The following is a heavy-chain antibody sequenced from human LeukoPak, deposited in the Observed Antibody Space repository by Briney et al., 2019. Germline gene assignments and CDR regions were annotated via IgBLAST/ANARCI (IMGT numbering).Heavy chain of an antibody. Sequence: PGGSLRLSGAASGFTFSNYAMSWVRQAPGKGLEWVSAISGSGGSTYYADSEKGRFTTSRDNSKNTLYLQMNSLRAEDTAVYYCAKDLWDIVVVAAATSLLNWFDPWGQGTLVTVSS. D-gene: IGHD2-2*01. CDR1: GFTFSNYA. CDR2: ISGSGGST. V-gene: IGHV3-23*01. J-gene: IGHJ5*02. CDR3: AKDLWDIVVVAAATSLLNWFDP.